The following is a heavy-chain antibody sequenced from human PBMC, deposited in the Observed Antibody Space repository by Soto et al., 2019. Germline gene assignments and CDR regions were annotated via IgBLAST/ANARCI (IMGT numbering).Heavy chain of an antibody. CDR2: IIPISGTA. J-gene: IGHJ4*02. Sequence: ASVKVSCKASGGTFSSYAISWVRQAPGQGLEWMGGIIPISGTANYAQKFQGRVTITADESTSTAYMELSSLRSEDTAVYYCATGAPAGYFDYWGQGTLVTVSS. CDR3: ATGAPAGYFDY. D-gene: IGHD3-10*01. CDR1: GGTFSSYA. V-gene: IGHV1-69*13.